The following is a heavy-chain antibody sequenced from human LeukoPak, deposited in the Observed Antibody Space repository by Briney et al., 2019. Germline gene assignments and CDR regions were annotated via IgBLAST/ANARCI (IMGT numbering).Heavy chain of an antibody. V-gene: IGHV3-21*01. D-gene: IGHD5-18*01. J-gene: IGHJ5*02. CDR1: GFTFSSYS. CDR3: ARDTGGYSYGYNWFDP. CDR2: ISSSSSYI. Sequence: GGSPRLSCAASGFTFSSYSMNWVRQAPGKGLEWVSSISSSSSYIYYADSVKGRFTISRDNAKNSLYLQMNSLRAEDTAVYYCARDTGGYSYGYNWFDPWGQGTLVTVSS.